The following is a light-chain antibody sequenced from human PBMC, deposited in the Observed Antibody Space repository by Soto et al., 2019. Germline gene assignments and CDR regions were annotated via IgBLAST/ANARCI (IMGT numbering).Light chain of an antibody. Sequence: EIVLTQSPDTLSLFPGERATLSCRASQSVSSTYLAWYQQKPGQAPRPLISAASSRATGIPDRFSGSGSGTDFTLTISRLEPEDFAVYYCQQYGSSRWTFGQGTKVEIK. CDR1: QSVSSTY. CDR2: AAS. J-gene: IGKJ1*01. V-gene: IGKV3-20*01. CDR3: QQYGSSRWT.